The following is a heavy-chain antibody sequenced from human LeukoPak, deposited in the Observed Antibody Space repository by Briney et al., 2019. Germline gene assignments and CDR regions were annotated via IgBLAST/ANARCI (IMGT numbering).Heavy chain of an antibody. CDR1: GFTFSSYA. Sequence: GVSLRLSCSASGFTFSSYAMHWVRQAPGKGLEWVAVISYDGSNKYYADSVKGRFTISRDNSRNTLYLQMNSLRAEDTAVYYCARDLYCSSTSCYAPFDYWGQGTLVTVSS. D-gene: IGHD2-2*01. CDR3: ARDLYCSSTSCYAPFDY. V-gene: IGHV3-30-3*01. J-gene: IGHJ4*02. CDR2: ISYDGSNK.